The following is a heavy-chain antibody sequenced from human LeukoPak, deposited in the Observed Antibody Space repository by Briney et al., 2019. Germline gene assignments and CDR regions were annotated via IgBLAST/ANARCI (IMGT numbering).Heavy chain of an antibody. Sequence: PGGSLRLSCAASGFTFSSYSMNWVRQAPGKGLEWVSYISNSSSAIYYADSVKGRFTISRDNSKNTLYLQMNSLRAEDTAVYYCATASIAAARYYYYYMDVWGKGTTVTVSS. D-gene: IGHD6-13*01. CDR3: ATASIAAARYYYYYMDV. CDR2: ISNSSSAI. J-gene: IGHJ6*03. CDR1: GFTFSSYS. V-gene: IGHV3-48*01.